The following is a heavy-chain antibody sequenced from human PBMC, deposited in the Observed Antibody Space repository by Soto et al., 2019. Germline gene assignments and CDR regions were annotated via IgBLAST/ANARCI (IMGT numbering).Heavy chain of an antibody. CDR2: VSIGGST. CDR3: AKRRGAGGHFDY. J-gene: IGHJ4*02. Sequence: PGGSLRLSCAASGFTCSSYAMGWVRQGPGKGLEWVAVVSIGGSTHYADSVRGRFTISRDNSKNTLSLQMNSLTAEDTAVYFCAKRRGAGGHFDYWGQGALVTVSS. D-gene: IGHD2-15*01. CDR1: GFTCSSYA. V-gene: IGHV3-23*01.